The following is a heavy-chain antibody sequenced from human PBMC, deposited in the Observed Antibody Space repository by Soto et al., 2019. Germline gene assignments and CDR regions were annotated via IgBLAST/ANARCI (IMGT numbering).Heavy chain of an antibody. J-gene: IGHJ4*02. CDR1: GGSISSYY. CDR3: ARHRGPRFSLFDY. V-gene: IGHV4-59*08. CDR2: IYYSGST. Sequence: PSETLSLTCTVSGGSISSYYWSWIRQPPGKGLEWIGYIYYSGSTNYNPSLKSRVTISVDTSKNQFSLKLSSVTAADTAVYYCARHRGPRFSLFDYWGQGSLVTVSS.